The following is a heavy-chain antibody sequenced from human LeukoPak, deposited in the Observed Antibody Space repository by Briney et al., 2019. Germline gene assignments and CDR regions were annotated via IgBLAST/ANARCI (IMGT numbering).Heavy chain of an antibody. D-gene: IGHD3-10*01. CDR3: ATQLWFGENWYFDY. CDR2: ISAYNGNT. Sequence: ASVKVSCKASGYTFTSYGISWVRQAPGQGLEWMGGISAYNGNTNYAQKLQGRVTMTTDTSTSTAYMELRSLRSDDTAVYYCATQLWFGENWYFDYWGQGTLVTVSS. V-gene: IGHV1-18*01. CDR1: GYTFTSYG. J-gene: IGHJ4*02.